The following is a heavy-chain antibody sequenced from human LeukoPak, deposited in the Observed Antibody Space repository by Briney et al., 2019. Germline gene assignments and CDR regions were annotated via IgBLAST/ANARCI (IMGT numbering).Heavy chain of an antibody. D-gene: IGHD2-2*01. CDR2: ISSSSSYI. J-gene: IGHJ4*02. Sequence: GGSLRLSCAASGFTISSYSMNWVRQAPGKGLEWVSSISSSSSYIYYADSVKGRFTISRDNAKNSLYLQMNSLRAEDTAVYYCARGMIHREVTCSSTSCYWEYYFDYWGQGTLVTVSS. CDR1: GFTISSYS. V-gene: IGHV3-21*01. CDR3: ARGMIHREVTCSSTSCYWEYYFDY.